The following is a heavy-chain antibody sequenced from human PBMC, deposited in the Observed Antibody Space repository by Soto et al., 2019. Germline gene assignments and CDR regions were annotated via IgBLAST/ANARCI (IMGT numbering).Heavy chain of an antibody. CDR2: ITSSSSYI. J-gene: IGHJ6*02. Sequence: GGSLRLSCAASGFTFSSYSMNWVRQAPGKGLEWVSSITSSSSYIYYADSVKGRFTVSRDSARNSLYLQMNSLRAEDTAVYYCARDLGSYYYYYAMDVWGQGTTVTVSS. CDR3: ARDLGSYYYYYAMDV. V-gene: IGHV3-21*01. D-gene: IGHD1-26*01. CDR1: GFTFSSYS.